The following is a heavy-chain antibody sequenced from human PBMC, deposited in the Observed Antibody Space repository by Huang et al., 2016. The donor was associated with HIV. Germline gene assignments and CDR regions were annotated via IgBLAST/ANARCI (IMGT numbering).Heavy chain of an antibody. CDR2: ISPILGTA. D-gene: IGHD6-6*01. V-gene: IGHV1-69*01. Sequence: QVQLVQSGAEVKKPGSSVKVSCKASGGTFSTYAISWVRQAPGQGLEWMGGISPILGTANYAQKFQGTVTITADECTSTAYMELSSLRSEDTALYYCARGRTRSSLYDSYYGLDVWGQGTTVTVSS. CDR1: GGTFSTYA. J-gene: IGHJ6*02. CDR3: ARGRTRSSLYDSYYGLDV.